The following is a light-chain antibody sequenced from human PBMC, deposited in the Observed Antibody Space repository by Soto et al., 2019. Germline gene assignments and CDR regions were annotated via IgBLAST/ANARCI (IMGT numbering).Light chain of an antibody. CDR2: AAS. V-gene: IGKV1-39*01. CDR3: QQSYSTPRT. J-gene: IGKJ1*01. CDR1: QSISSY. Sequence: DLQMTQSPSALSASVGGRGTITCRASQSISSYLNWYQQKQGKAPKXXIYAASSLQSGVPSRFSGSVSGTDGTLTISSLKTEDGATYYCQQSYSTPRTFGQGTKVDIK.